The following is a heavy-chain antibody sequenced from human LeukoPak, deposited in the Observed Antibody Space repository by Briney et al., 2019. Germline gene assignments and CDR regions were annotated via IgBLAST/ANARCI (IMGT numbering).Heavy chain of an antibody. Sequence: GGSLRLSCAASGFTFSTYWMHWVRQAPGKGLEWVSAISGSGGSTYYADSVKGRFTISRDNSKNTLYLQMNSLRAEDTAVYYCATPPNPLYYYDSSGWTDYWGQGTLVTVSS. V-gene: IGHV3-23*01. CDR3: ATPPNPLYYYDSSGWTDY. CDR2: ISGSGGST. CDR1: GFTFSTYW. J-gene: IGHJ4*02. D-gene: IGHD3-22*01.